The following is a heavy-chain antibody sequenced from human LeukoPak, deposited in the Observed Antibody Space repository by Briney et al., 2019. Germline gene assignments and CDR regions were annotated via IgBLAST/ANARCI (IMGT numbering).Heavy chain of an antibody. CDR3: ARWGRPNFDY. D-gene: IGHD7-27*01. Sequence: PSETLSLTCTVSGGSIRGYSWSWLRQPPGKGLEWLGYISDSGSTSYSPSLKTRIIISLDTSKNQFSLKLSSATAADTAVYYCARWGRPNFDYWGQGTLVTVSS. CDR1: GGSIRGYS. V-gene: IGHV4-59*01. CDR2: ISDSGST. J-gene: IGHJ4*02.